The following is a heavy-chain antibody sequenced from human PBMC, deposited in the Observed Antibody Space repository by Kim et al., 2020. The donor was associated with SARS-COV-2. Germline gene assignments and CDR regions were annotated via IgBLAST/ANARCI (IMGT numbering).Heavy chain of an antibody. CDR2: INARRTT. CDR3: AKTIVEARFFYY. J-gene: IGHJ4*02. Sequence: GGSLRLSCAASGFSFVDYAMGWVRQAPGKGLEWVSTINARRTTYYSDSVKGRFTISRDSSKNVVDLQMNSLRADDTAVHYCAKTIVEARFFYYWGQGTLV. D-gene: IGHD6-6*01. CDR1: GFSFVDYA. V-gene: IGHV3-23*01.